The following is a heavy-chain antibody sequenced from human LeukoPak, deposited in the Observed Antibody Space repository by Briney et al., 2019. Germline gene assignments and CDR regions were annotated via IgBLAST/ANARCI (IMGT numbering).Heavy chain of an antibody. CDR1: GGTFSSYA. CDR3: ARESSGYYPVFDY. V-gene: IGHV7-4-1*02. CDR2: INTNTGNP. Sequence: ASVKVSCKASGGTFSSYAISWVRQAPGQRLEWMGWINTNTGNPTYAQGFTGRFVFSLDTSISTAYLQISSLKAEDTAVYYCARESSGYYPVFDYWGQGTLVTVSS. D-gene: IGHD3-22*01. J-gene: IGHJ4*02.